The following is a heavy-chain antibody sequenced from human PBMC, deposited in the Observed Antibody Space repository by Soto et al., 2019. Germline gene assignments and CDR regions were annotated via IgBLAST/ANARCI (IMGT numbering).Heavy chain of an antibody. V-gene: IGHV4-4*02. CDR3: ASSIMVRGVVNYYYYYGMDV. J-gene: IGHJ6*02. D-gene: IGHD3-10*01. CDR1: GCTIRSSDW. CDR2: IYHSGST. Sequence: SETQSLTCTVSGCTIRSSDWWSWVRQPPGKGLEWIGEIYHSGSTNYNPSLKSRVTISVDKSKSQFSLKLSSVTAADTAVYYCASSIMVRGVVNYYYYYGMDVWGQGTTVTVSS.